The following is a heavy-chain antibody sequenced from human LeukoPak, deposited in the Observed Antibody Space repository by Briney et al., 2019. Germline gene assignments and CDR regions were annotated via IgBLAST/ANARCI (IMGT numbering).Heavy chain of an antibody. Sequence: GGSLRLSCAASGFTFSSYSMNWVRQAPGKGLEWVSSISSSSSYIYYADSVKGRFTISRDNAKNSLYLQMNSLRAEDTAVYHCARAQYSSSWYDAFDIWGQGTMVTVSS. D-gene: IGHD6-13*01. CDR2: ISSSSSYI. CDR1: GFTFSSYS. V-gene: IGHV3-21*01. J-gene: IGHJ3*02. CDR3: ARAQYSSSWYDAFDI.